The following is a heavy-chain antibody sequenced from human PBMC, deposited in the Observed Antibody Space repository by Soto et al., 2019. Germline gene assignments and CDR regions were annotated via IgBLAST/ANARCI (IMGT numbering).Heavy chain of an antibody. CDR1: GFTFSSYA. Sequence: VGSLRLSCAASGFTFSSYAMSWVRQAPGKGLEWVSAISGSGGSTYYADSVKGRFTISRDNSKNTLYLQMNSLRAEDTAVYYCARDQYYDFWSGYSQSGMDVWGQGTTVTVSS. J-gene: IGHJ6*02. CDR2: ISGSGGST. CDR3: ARDQYYDFWSGYSQSGMDV. D-gene: IGHD3-3*01. V-gene: IGHV3-23*01.